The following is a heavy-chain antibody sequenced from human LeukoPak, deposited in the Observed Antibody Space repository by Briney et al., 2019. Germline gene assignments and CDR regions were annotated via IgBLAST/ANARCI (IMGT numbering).Heavy chain of an antibody. CDR3: ARAYYYDSSGYFFDAFDI. D-gene: IGHD3-22*01. CDR1: GGTFSSYT. CDR2: IIPILGIA. V-gene: IGHV1-69*02. Sequence: ASVKVSGKASGGTFSSYTISWVRQAPGQGLEWMGRIIPILGIANYAQKFQGRVTITADKSTSTAYMELSSLRSEDTAVYYCARAYYYDSSGYFFDAFDIWGQGTMVTVSS. J-gene: IGHJ3*02.